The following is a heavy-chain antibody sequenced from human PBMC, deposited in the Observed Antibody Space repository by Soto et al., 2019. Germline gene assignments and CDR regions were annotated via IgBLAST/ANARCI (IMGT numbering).Heavy chain of an antibody. Sequence: GGSLRLSCAASGFTFSSYAIHWVRQAPGKGLEWVALIPSDGSNQYYADSVKGRFTISRDNSKDTAYLQMHSLRPEDTSVYFCAKGTPVNGDYALDYWGQGTLVTVSS. CDR2: IPSDGSNQ. CDR1: GFTFSSYA. V-gene: IGHV3-30*18. CDR3: AKGTPVNGDYALDY. D-gene: IGHD4-17*01. J-gene: IGHJ4*02.